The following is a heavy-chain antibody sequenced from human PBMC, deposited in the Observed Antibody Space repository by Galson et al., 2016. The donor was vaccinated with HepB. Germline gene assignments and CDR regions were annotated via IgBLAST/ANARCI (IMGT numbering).Heavy chain of an antibody. CDR3: VRDHSVVPTTAYNWFDP. CDR1: GFTVSTNY. D-gene: IGHD4-23*01. J-gene: IGHJ5*02. CDR2: IYGGGST. Sequence: SLRLSCAASGFTVSTNYMSWVRQAPGKGLEWVSVIYGGGSTTYADSVKGRFTISRHNSKNTLYLQMNSLRTEDTAVYFCVRDHSVVPTTAYNWFDPWGRGTLVTVSS. V-gene: IGHV3-53*04.